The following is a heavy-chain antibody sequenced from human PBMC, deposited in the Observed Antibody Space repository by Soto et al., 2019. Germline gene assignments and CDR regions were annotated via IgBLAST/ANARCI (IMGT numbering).Heavy chain of an antibody. CDR1: GGTFSSYA. J-gene: IGHJ6*02. Sequence: SVKVSWKASGGTFSSYAISWVRQAPGEGLEWMGGIIPIFGTANYAQKFQGRVTITAEESTRTACMELSSLRAEQTAVYYCAREMKIVVVPAAIPAGHYYYYGMDVWGQGTTVTVSS. CDR2: IIPIFGTA. CDR3: AREMKIVVVPAAIPAGHYYYYGMDV. V-gene: IGHV1-69*13. D-gene: IGHD2-2*01.